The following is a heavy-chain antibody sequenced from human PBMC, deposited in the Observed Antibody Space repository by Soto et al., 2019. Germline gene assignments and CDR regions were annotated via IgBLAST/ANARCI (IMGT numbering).Heavy chain of an antibody. V-gene: IGHV1-2*04. CDR3: ARVRGDYYYYGMDV. J-gene: IGHJ6*02. Sequence: ASVKVSCKASGYTFTGYYMHWVRQAPGQGLEWMGWINPNSGGTNYAQKFQGWVTMTRDTSISTAYMELSRLRSDDTAVYYCARVRGDYYYYGMDVWGQGTTVTVSS. CDR2: INPNSGGT. CDR1: GYTFTGYY.